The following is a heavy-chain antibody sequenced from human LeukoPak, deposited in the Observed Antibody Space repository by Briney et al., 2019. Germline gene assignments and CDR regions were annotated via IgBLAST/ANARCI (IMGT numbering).Heavy chain of an antibody. CDR2: IDPSGGST. CDR3: ARDWGIQQWPPSYFDY. V-gene: IGHV1-46*01. J-gene: IGHJ4*02. Sequence: ASVKVSCKASGYTFTNYYMHWVRQAPGQGLEWMGIIDPSGGSTTYAQKFQGRVTMTRDTSTSTVYMELTSLRSEDTAMYYCARDWGIQQWPPSYFDYWGQGTPVTVSS. D-gene: IGHD5-18*01. CDR1: GYTFTNYY.